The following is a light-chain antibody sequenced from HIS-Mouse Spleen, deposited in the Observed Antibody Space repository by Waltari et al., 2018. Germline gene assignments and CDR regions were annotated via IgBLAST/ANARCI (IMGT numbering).Light chain of an antibody. CDR1: ALPKNY. Sequence: SYELTQPPSVSVSPGQTARITCSGDALPKNYAYWYQQKSGQAPVLVIYEDSKTPSGITERFSGSSSGTMATVTISGAQVGDEADYYCYSTDSSGNHRVFGGGTKLTVL. CDR2: EDS. CDR3: YSTDSSGNHRV. J-gene: IGLJ2*01. V-gene: IGLV3-10*01.